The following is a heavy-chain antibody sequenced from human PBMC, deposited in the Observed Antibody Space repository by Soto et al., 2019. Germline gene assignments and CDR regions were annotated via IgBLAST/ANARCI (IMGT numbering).Heavy chain of an antibody. Sequence: GGSLRLSWAASGCTFSSYDMHWVRQVTEKGQEWVSAIGTACDAYYPNSVKGRFTISIENAKNSLYLQMHSLRAGDMAVYSCASAFTPGVLDYWGQG. CDR2: IGTACDA. J-gene: IGHJ4*02. V-gene: IGHV3-13*04. D-gene: IGHD3-10*01. CDR3: ASAFTPGVLDY. CDR1: GCTFSSYD.